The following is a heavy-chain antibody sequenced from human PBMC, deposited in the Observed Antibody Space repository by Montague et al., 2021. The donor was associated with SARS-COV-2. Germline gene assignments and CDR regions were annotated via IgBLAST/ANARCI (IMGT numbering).Heavy chain of an antibody. CDR1: GVSISSDDYF. V-gene: IGHV4-30-4*08. Sequence: TLSLTCTVAGVSISSDDYFWSWIRQPPGEGLEWIGYIFYSGSANYSPSLDSRSTISVDTSKNQFSLRLTSVTAADTAVYYCARVRDCSGNDYWGQGTLVTVSS. J-gene: IGHJ4*02. CDR3: ARVRDCSGNDY. D-gene: IGHD2-15*01. CDR2: IFYSGSA.